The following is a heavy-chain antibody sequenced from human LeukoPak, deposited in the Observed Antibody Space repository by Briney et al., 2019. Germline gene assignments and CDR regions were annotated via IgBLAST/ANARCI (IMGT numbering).Heavy chain of an antibody. CDR3: ARDSWWTAAGYYYYMDV. Sequence: SETLSLTCTVSGGSISSGGYYWSWIRQPAGKGLERIGRIYTSGSTNYNPSLKSRVTISVDTSKNQFSLKLSSVTAADTAVYYCARDSWWTAAGYYYYMDVWGKGTTVTVSS. CDR2: IYTSGST. D-gene: IGHD6-13*01. V-gene: IGHV4-61*02. J-gene: IGHJ6*03. CDR1: GGSISSGGYY.